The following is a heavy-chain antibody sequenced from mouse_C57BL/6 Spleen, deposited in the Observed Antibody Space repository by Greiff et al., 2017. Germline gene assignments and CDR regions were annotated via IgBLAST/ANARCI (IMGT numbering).Heavy chain of an antibody. CDR1: GYTFTDYN. V-gene: IGHV1-22*01. J-gene: IGHJ4*01. CDR3: ARGDDGYYDAMDY. D-gene: IGHD2-3*01. CDR2: INPNNGGT. Sequence: EVQLQESGPELVKPGASVKMSCKASGYTFTDYNMHWVKQSHGKSLEWIGYINPNNGGTSYNQKFKGKATLTVNKSSSTAYMELRSLTSEDSAVYYCARGDDGYYDAMDYWGQGTSVTVSS.